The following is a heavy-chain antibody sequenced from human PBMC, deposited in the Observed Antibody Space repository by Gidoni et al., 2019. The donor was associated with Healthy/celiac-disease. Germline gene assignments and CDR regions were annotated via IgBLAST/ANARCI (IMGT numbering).Heavy chain of an antibody. Sequence: QVQLVQSGAEVKKPGAAGQVSCKASGYTCNSYSMHWVRQAPGQGLEWMGIINPSGGSTSYAQKFQGRVTMTRDTSTSTVYMELSSLRSEDTAVYYCARVDGPASSGHNWFDPWGQGTLVTVSS. CDR1: GYTCNSYS. CDR3: ARVDGPASSGHNWFDP. V-gene: IGHV1-46*02. D-gene: IGHD3-22*01. J-gene: IGHJ5*02. CDR2: INPSGGST.